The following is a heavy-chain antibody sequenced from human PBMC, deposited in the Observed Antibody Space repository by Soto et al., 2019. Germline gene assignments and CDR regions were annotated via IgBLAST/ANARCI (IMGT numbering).Heavy chain of an antibody. CDR2: ISGSGGST. Sequence: EVQLLESGGGLVQPGGSLRLSCAASGFTFSSYAMSWVRQAPGKGLEWVSAISGSGGSTYYADSVKGRFTISRDNSKNTLYLQMNSLRAEDTAVYYCAKPRAYCSSTSCYGADAFDIWGQGTMVTVSS. V-gene: IGHV3-23*01. CDR1: GFTFSSYA. J-gene: IGHJ3*02. CDR3: AKPRAYCSSTSCYGADAFDI. D-gene: IGHD2-2*01.